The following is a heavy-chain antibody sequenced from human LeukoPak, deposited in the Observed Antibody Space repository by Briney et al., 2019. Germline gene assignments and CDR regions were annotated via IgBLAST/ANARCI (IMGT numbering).Heavy chain of an antibody. CDR1: GFTISSNY. D-gene: IGHD6-19*01. V-gene: IGHV3-66*01. J-gene: IGHJ4*02. CDR2: IYSGGST. CDR3: ARDPGGWYWDY. Sequence: GGSLRLSCAASGFTISSNYMSWVRRAPGKGLEWVSVIYSGGSTYYADSVKGRFTISRDNSKNTLYLQMNSLRAEDTAVYYCARDPGGWYWDYWGQGTLVTVSS.